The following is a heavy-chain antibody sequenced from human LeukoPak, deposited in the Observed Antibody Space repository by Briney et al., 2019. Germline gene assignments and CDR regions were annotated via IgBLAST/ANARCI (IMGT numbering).Heavy chain of an antibody. J-gene: IGHJ4*02. CDR3: ARGPVEMATIWVLDY. V-gene: IGHV3-30-3*01. D-gene: IGHD5-24*01. CDR2: ISYDGSNK. Sequence: GGSLRLSCAASGFTFSSYAMHWVRQAPGKGLEWVAVISYDGSNKYYADSVKGRFTISRDNSKNTLYLQMNSLRAEDTAVYYCARGPVEMATIWVLDYWGQGTLVTVSS. CDR1: GFTFSSYA.